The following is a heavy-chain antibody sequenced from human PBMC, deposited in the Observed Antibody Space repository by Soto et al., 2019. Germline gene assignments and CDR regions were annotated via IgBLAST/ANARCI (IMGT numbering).Heavy chain of an antibody. J-gene: IGHJ5*02. D-gene: IGHD2-2*02. CDR1: GYTFTSYY. CDR2: INPSGGST. Sequence: ASVKVTSKASGYTFTSYYMHWVRQAPGQGLEWMGIINPSGGSTSYAQKFQGRVTMTRDTSTSTVYMELSSLRSEDTAVYYCARDHCSSTSCYTYNWFDPWGQGTLVTVSS. CDR3: ARDHCSSTSCYTYNWFDP. V-gene: IGHV1-46*01.